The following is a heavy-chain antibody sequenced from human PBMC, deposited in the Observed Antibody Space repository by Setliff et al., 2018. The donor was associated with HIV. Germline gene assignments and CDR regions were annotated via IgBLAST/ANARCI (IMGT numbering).Heavy chain of an antibody. CDR1: GASISSGGYY. CDR2: IYNTGST. J-gene: IGHJ4*02. CDR3: ARHSPSDY. V-gene: IGHV4-31*03. Sequence: SETLSLTCTVSGASISSGGYYWSWIRQPPGKGLEWIGYIYNTGSTYHSPSLESRVTISIDTSKNQFSLKLSSVTAADTAAYYCARHSPSDYWGQGTLVTVSS.